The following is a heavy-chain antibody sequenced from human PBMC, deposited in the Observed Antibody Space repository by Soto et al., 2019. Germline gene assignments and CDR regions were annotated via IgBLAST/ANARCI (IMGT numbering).Heavy chain of an antibody. CDR1: GFTFSKAF. CDR2: IGGNTESGTT. J-gene: IGHJ5*02. Sequence: DVLLVESGGGLVEPGGSLRLSCAASGFTFSKAFLSWVRQAPGKGLEWVGQIGGNTESGTTKYPAPVRGSFTISKDDSTHTLYLQMNRLKVEDTSVYYCTLSGGSANSHDWVAPWAQGTPVIVSS. D-gene: IGHD5-18*01. V-gene: IGHV3-15*04. CDR3: TLSGGSANSHDWVAP.